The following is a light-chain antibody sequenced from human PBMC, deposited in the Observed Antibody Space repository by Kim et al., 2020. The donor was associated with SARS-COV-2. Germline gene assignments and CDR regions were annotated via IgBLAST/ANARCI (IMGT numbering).Light chain of an antibody. Sequence: GGTVTLTCASSTGEVTSGYYPNWFQQKPGQAPRALIYSTSNNHSWTPARFSGSLLGGKAALTLSGVQPEDEAEYYCLLYYGGAHWVFGGGTKLAVL. CDR2: STS. V-gene: IGLV7-43*01. J-gene: IGLJ3*02. CDR1: TGEVTSGYY. CDR3: LLYYGGAHWV.